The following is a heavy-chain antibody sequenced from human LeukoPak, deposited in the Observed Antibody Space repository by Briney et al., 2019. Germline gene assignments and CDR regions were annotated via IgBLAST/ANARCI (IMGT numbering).Heavy chain of an antibody. D-gene: IGHD5-24*01. V-gene: IGHV1-2*02. CDR3: ARTWGDGYNYPVDY. CDR2: INPDSAGT. CDR1: GYTFTGYH. J-gene: IGHJ4*02. Sequence: ASVKVSCKASGYTFTGYHVHWVRQAPGQGLEWVGCINPDSAGTKYAQKFQGRVTMTRDTSISTAYMELSRLRSDDTAVYYCARTWGDGYNYPVDYWGQGTLVTVSS.